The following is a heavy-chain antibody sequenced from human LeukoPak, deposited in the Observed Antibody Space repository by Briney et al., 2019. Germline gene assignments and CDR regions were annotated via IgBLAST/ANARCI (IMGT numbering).Heavy chain of an antibody. J-gene: IGHJ5*02. Sequence: QSGGSLRLSCAASGFTFSSYAMNWVRQAPGKGLEWVSVLSGSGGSTYYADSVKGRFTISRDNSKNTLYLQMNSLRAEDTAVYYCAKAPDSRSWNGHWFDPWGQGTLVTVSS. D-gene: IGHD6-13*01. CDR1: GFTFSSYA. CDR3: AKAPDSRSWNGHWFDP. CDR2: LSGSGGST. V-gene: IGHV3-23*01.